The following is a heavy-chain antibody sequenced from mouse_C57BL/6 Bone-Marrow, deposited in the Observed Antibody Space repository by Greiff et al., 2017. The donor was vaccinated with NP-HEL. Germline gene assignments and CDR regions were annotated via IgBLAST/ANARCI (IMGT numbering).Heavy chain of an antibody. Sequence: VQLQQSGAELVRPGASVKLSCTASGSNIKDAYMHWVKQRPEQGLAWIGWIDPDNGDTEYASKFQGKATITADTSSNTAYLQLSSLTSEDTAVYYCTPSSNPFAYWGQGTLVTVSA. CDR3: TPSSNPFAY. D-gene: IGHD2-5*01. CDR1: GSNIKDAY. V-gene: IGHV14-4*01. J-gene: IGHJ3*01. CDR2: IDPDNGDT.